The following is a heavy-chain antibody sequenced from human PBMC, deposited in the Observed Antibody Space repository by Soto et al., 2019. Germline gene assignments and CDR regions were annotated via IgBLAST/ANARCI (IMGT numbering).Heavy chain of an antibody. CDR2: ISYDGSNK. Sequence: QVQLVESGGGVVQPGRSLRLSCAASGFTFSSYAMHWVRQAPGKGLEWVAVISYDGSNKYYADSVKGRFTISRDNSKNTLYLQMNSLRAEDTAVYYCERDHWAHFDYWGQGTLVTVSS. J-gene: IGHJ4*02. D-gene: IGHD7-27*01. CDR1: GFTFSSYA. CDR3: ERDHWAHFDY. V-gene: IGHV3-30-3*01.